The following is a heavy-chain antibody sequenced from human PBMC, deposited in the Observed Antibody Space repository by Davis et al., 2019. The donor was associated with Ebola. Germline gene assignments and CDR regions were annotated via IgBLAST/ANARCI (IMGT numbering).Heavy chain of an antibody. CDR2: ISSSSSYT. Sequence: PGGSLRLSCAASGFTFSDYYMSWIRQAPGKGLEWVSYISSSSSYTKYADSVKGRFTISRDNAKNSLYLQMNSLRAEDTALYYCARGGQDGIVVVKGGFDYWGQGTLVTVSS. CDR3: ARGGQDGIVVVKGGFDY. J-gene: IGHJ4*02. D-gene: IGHD2-21*01. V-gene: IGHV3-11*06. CDR1: GFTFSDYY.